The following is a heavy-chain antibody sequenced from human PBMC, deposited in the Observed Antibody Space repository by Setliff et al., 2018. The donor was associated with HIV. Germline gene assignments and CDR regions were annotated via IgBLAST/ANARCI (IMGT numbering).Heavy chain of an antibody. D-gene: IGHD3-10*01. CDR1: AYTFTSYG. Sequence: ASVKVSCKASAYTFTSYGISWVRQAPGQGLEWMGWISAHNGNTNYAQNFQGRVIMTRDTSISTAYMELSSLTSEDTAVYYCARGKGVGGVVITGGLDVWGKGTTVTVSS. CDR3: ARGKGVGGVVITGGLDV. J-gene: IGHJ6*04. CDR2: ISAHNGNT. V-gene: IGHV1-18*01.